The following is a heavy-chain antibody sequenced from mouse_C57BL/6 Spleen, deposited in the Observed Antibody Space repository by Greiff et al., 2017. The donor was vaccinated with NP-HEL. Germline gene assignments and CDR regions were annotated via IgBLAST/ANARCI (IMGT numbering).Heavy chain of an antibody. CDR1: GYTFTSYW. D-gene: IGHD1-1*01. V-gene: IGHV1-55*01. CDR2: IYPGSGST. CDR3: ARSLYYYGSSWYFDV. J-gene: IGHJ1*03. Sequence: VQLQQPGAELVKPGASVKMSCKASGYTFTSYWITWVKQRPGQGLEWIGDIYPGSGSTNYNEKFKSKATLTVDTSSSTAYMQLSSLTSEDSAVYYCARSLYYYGSSWYFDVWGTGTTVTVSS.